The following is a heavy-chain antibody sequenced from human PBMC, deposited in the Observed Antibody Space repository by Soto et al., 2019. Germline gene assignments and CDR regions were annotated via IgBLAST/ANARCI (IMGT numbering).Heavy chain of an antibody. J-gene: IGHJ4*02. D-gene: IGHD6-13*01. V-gene: IGHV3-64D*06. Sequence: GGSLRLSCSSSGFTFSSYVMNWVRQAPGKGLEYVSGITSNGGSTFYADSVKGRFIISRDNSQNTVYLQMSSLTTADTAVYYCLVASAAYWGQGTPVTVSS. CDR2: ITSNGGST. CDR3: LVASAAY. CDR1: GFTFSSYV.